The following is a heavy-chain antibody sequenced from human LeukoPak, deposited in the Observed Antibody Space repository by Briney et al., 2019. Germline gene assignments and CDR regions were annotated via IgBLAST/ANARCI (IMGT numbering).Heavy chain of an antibody. Sequence: GGSLRLSCAASGFTFSSYAMSWVRQAPGKGLEWVSAISGSGGSTYYADSVKVRFTISRDNSKNTLYLQMNSLRAEDTAVYYCAQAVGGYYYDSSGYYPGYWGQGTLVTVSS. CDR3: AQAVGGYYYDSSGYYPGY. D-gene: IGHD3-22*01. CDR2: ISGSGGST. J-gene: IGHJ4*02. CDR1: GFTFSSYA. V-gene: IGHV3-23*01.